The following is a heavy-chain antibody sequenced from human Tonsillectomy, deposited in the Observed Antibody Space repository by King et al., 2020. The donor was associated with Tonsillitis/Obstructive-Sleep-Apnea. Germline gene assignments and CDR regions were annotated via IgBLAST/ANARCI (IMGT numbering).Heavy chain of an antibody. Sequence: VQLVESGAEVKKPGESLKISCKGSGYSFTSYWIGWVRQMPGKGLEWMGIIYPGDSDTRYSPSFQGQVTISADKSISTAYLQWSSLKASDTAMYYCARIGSHKLEPYPFDYWGQGTLVTVSS. V-gene: IGHV5-51*03. CDR3: ARIGSHKLEPYPFDY. D-gene: IGHD1-1*01. CDR1: GYSFTSYW. CDR2: IYPGDSDT. J-gene: IGHJ4*02.